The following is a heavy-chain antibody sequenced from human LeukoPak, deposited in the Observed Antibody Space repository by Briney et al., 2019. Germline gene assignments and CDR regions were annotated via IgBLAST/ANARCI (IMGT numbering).Heavy chain of an antibody. D-gene: IGHD6-13*01. J-gene: IGHJ6*03. Sequence: GGSLRLSCAASGFTFSSYSMNWVRQAPGKGLEWVSSISSSSSYIYYADSVKGRFTISRDNAKSSLYLQMNSLRAEDTAVYYCARSSSWYLDVWGKGTTVTVSS. CDR2: ISSSSSYI. V-gene: IGHV3-21*01. CDR1: GFTFSSYS. CDR3: ARSSSWYLDV.